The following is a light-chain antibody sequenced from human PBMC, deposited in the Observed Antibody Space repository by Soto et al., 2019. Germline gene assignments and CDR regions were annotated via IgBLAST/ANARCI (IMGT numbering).Light chain of an antibody. CDR3: SSYTSIATWV. V-gene: IGLV2-14*01. CDR2: DVT. J-gene: IGLJ2*01. CDR1: SSDVGGYHY. Sequence: QSVMTQPASVSGSPGQSITMSCAGTSSDVGGYHYVSWYQQHPGKAPKLMIVDVTKRPSGVSNRFSGSKSGNTASLTISVLQAEDEAHYYCSSYTSIATWVFGGGTKLTVL.